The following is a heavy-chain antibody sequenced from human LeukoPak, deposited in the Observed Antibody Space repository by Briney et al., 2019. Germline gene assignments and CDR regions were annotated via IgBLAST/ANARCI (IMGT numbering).Heavy chain of an antibody. V-gene: IGHV1-18*01. D-gene: IGHD3-22*01. J-gene: IGHJ6*02. Sequence: ASVKVSCKASGYTFTSYGISWVRQAPGQGLEWMGWISAYNGNTNYAQKLQGRVTMTTDTSTSTAYMELRSLRSDDTAVYYCARVTGPYDRSGYYKLDGMDVWGQGTTVAVSS. CDR3: ARVTGPYDRSGYYKLDGMDV. CDR1: GYTFTSYG. CDR2: ISAYNGNT.